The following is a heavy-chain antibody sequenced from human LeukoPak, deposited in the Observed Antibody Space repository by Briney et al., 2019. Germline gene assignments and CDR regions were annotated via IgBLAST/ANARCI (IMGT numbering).Heavy chain of an antibody. CDR2: ISGSGATT. D-gene: IGHD3-22*01. CDR1: GITLNNNA. V-gene: IGHV3-23*01. J-gene: IGHJ4*02. CDR3: ARRALIGDSSGSYFDY. Sequence: PGGSLRLSCAASGITLNNNAMSWVRQAPGKGLEWVSGISGSGATTYYADSVKGRFTISRDNSKNTLYLQMNSLRAEDTAVYYCARRALIGDSSGSYFDYWGQGTLVTVSS.